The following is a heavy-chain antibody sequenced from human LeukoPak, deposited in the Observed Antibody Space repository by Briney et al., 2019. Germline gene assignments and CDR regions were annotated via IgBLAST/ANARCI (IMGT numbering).Heavy chain of an antibody. Sequence: GGSLRLSCAASGSTFSSYGMHWVRQAPGKGLEWVAIIWYDGNNKYYADSVKGRFTISRDNPKNTLYLQMNSLRAEDTAVYYCARGGRDSSGLPHDAFDIWGQGTMVTVSS. CDR1: GSTFSSYG. CDR2: IWYDGNNK. J-gene: IGHJ3*02. D-gene: IGHD3-22*01. V-gene: IGHV3-33*01. CDR3: ARGGRDSSGLPHDAFDI.